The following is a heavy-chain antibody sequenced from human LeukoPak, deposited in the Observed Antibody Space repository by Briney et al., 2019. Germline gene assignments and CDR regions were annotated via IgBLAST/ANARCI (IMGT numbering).Heavy chain of an antibody. CDR1: GYTFTEYY. CDR2: INPHSGGT. Sequence: ASVKVSCKASGYTFTEYYMHWVRQAPGQGLEWMGWINPHSGGTNYAQKFQGRVTMTRDTSISTAYMELSRLRSDDTAVYYCAKFDQVSETAGGYWGQGTLVTVSS. D-gene: IGHD5/OR15-5a*01. J-gene: IGHJ4*02. V-gene: IGHV1-2*02. CDR3: AKFDQVSETAGGY.